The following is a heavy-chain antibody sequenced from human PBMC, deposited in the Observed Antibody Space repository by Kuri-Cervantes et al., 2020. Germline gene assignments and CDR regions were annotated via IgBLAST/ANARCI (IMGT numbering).Heavy chain of an antibody. Sequence: GGSLRLSCAVSGFSVRDYWMSWVRQPPGKGLEWVANIRQDGSEKYYVDSVKGRLTISRDNAKNSLYLQVNSLRAEDMTVYYCVRGPLQYYFDYWGQGTLVTVSS. V-gene: IGHV3-7*03. CDR1: GFSVRDYW. CDR3: VRGPLQYYFDY. CDR2: IRQDGSEK. J-gene: IGHJ4*02.